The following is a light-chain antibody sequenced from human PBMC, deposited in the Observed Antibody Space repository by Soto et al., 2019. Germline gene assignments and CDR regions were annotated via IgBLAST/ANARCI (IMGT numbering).Light chain of an antibody. J-gene: IGLJ2*01. Sequence: QSVLTQPASVSGSPGQSITISCTGTSSDIGGYNFVSWYQQHLGKAPKVLIYDVTNRPSGVSDRFSGSKSGNTASLTISGLQTDDEADYFCNSYSSVVTVVFGGGTKLTVL. V-gene: IGLV2-14*03. CDR1: SSDIGGYNF. CDR2: DVT. CDR3: NSYSSVVTVV.